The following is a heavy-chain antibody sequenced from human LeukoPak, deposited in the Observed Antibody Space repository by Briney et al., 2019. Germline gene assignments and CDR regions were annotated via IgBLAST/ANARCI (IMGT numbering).Heavy chain of an antibody. CDR3: AKDPLDY. V-gene: IGHV3-23*01. CDR1: GFTFNIYA. Sequence: PGGSLRLSCVASGFTFNIYAMIWVRQAPGKGLEWVSGISGSGGNTYNADYVKGRFTISRDNSKNTLCLQMNSLRAEDTAIYYCAKDPLDYWGQGTLVTVSS. CDR2: ISGSGGNT. J-gene: IGHJ4*02.